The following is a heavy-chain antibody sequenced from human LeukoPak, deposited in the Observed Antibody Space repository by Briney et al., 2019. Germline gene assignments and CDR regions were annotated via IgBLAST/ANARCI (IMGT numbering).Heavy chain of an antibody. CDR1: GFTFHDYP. D-gene: IGHD3-10*01. V-gene: IGHV3-43*02. Sequence: GGSLRLSCAASGFTFHDYPMHWVRQTPGKGLEWVSLISGDGATTYYADSVKGRFTISRDNSKNSLYLQMNSLRTEDTALYSCATNSRMVWGVLESWGQGTLVTVSS. CDR3: ATNSRMVWGVLES. J-gene: IGHJ5*02. CDR2: ISGDGATT.